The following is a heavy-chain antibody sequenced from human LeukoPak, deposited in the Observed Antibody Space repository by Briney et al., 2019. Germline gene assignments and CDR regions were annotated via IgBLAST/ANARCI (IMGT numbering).Heavy chain of an antibody. J-gene: IGHJ4*02. V-gene: IGHV3-74*01. Sequence: GGSLRLSCAASGFTFSSHWMHWVRQAPGKGLVWVSRINTDGTSTSYADSVKGRFTISRDNAKNTLYLQMNSLRAEDTAVYYCARVPIAATGRDCWGQGTLVTVSS. CDR3: ARVPIAATGRDC. CDR2: INTDGTST. D-gene: IGHD6-13*01. CDR1: GFTFSSHW.